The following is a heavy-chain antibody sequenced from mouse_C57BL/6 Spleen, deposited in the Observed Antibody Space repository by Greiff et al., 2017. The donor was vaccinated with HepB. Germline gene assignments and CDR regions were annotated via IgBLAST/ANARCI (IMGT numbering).Heavy chain of an antibody. D-gene: IGHD2-4*01. Sequence: DVQLVESGGGLVKPGGSLKLSCAASGFTFSSYAMSWVRQTPEKRLEWVATISDGGSYTYYPDNVKGRFTISRDNAKNNLYLQMSHLKSEDTAMYYCARDEITTDYFDYWGQGTTLTVSS. V-gene: IGHV5-4*01. J-gene: IGHJ2*01. CDR1: GFTFSSYA. CDR2: ISDGGSYT. CDR3: ARDEITTDYFDY.